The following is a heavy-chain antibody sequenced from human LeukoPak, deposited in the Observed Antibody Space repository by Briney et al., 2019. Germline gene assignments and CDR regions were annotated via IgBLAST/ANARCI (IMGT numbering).Heavy chain of an antibody. V-gene: IGHV1-58*01. D-gene: IGHD6-13*01. CDR2: IVVGSGNT. Sequence: SVKVSCKASGFTFTSSAVQWVRQARGQRLEWIGWIVVGSGNTNYAQKFQERVTITRDMSTSTAYMELSSLRFEDTAVYYCAADPDSSSWYHYWGQGTLVTVSS. J-gene: IGHJ4*02. CDR1: GFTFTSSA. CDR3: AADPDSSSWYHY.